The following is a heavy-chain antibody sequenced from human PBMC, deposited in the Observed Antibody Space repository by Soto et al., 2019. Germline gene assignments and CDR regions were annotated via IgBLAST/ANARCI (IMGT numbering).Heavy chain of an antibody. Sequence: ASVKVSCKASGYTFTSYGIHWVRQAPGQRLEWMGWINAANGDTKYSPKFQGRVTITRDTSASTAYMELSSLRSEDTAVYYCVRRHVSATGIDWFDPWGQGTLVTV. CDR3: VRRHVSATGIDWFDP. J-gene: IGHJ5*02. CDR2: INAANGDT. D-gene: IGHD6-13*01. V-gene: IGHV1-3*01. CDR1: GYTFTSYG.